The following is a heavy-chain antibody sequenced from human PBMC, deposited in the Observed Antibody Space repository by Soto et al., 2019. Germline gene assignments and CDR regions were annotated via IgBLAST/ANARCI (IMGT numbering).Heavy chain of an antibody. CDR3: ARESVPAANQNLYYYYYGMDV. V-gene: IGHV1-69*01. CDR2: IIPIFGTA. Sequence: ASVKVSCKASGGTFSSYAISWVRQAPGQGLEWMGGIIPIFGTANYAQKFQGRVTITADESTSTAYMELSSLRSEDTAVYYCARESVPAANQNLYYYYYGMDVWGQGTTVTVSS. CDR1: GGTFSSYA. D-gene: IGHD2-2*01. J-gene: IGHJ6*02.